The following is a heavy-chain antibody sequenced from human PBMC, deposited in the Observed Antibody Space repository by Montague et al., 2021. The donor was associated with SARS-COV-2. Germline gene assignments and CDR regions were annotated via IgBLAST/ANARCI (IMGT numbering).Heavy chain of an antibody. Sequence: SLRLSCAASGFSFSSSVMHWVRQAPGKGLEWVAVISYDGNIKNYIDSVKGRFTISRDNSKNTLYLQMNGLRPDDTAVYYCARGAHYCSGGDCFWGQGALVTVSS. CDR3: ARGAHYCSGGDCF. J-gene: IGHJ4*02. CDR2: ISYDGNIK. D-gene: IGHD2-15*01. CDR1: GFSFSSSV. V-gene: IGHV3-30*04.